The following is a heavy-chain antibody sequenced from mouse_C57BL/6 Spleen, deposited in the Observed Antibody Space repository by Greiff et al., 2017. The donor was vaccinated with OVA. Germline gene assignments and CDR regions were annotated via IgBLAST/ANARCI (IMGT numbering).Heavy chain of an antibody. CDR3: ARWDSITTVVATGGYYFDY. CDR2: IDPSDSYT. Sequence: QVQLQQPGAELVMPGASVKLSCKASGYTFTSYWMHWVKQRPGQGLEWIGEIDPSDSYTNYNQKFKGKSTLTVDKSSSTAYMQLSSLTSEDSAVYYCARWDSITTVVATGGYYFDYGGQGTTLTVSS. D-gene: IGHD1-1*01. J-gene: IGHJ2*01. CDR1: GYTFTSYW. V-gene: IGHV1-69*01.